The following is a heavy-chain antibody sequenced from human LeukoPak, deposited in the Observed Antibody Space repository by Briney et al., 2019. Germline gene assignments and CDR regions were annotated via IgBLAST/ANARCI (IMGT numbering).Heavy chain of an antibody. Sequence: PGGSLRLSCAASGFTFRSYGMHWVRQAPGKGPEWVAVISYDGSNKHYADSVKGRFTVSRDNSKNLLYLQMNSLRAEDTAVYYCAKESDPAFYYDGDGSRYNWLDPWGQGTLVTVSS. CDR2: ISYDGSNK. D-gene: IGHD2-21*01. CDR1: GFTFRSYG. V-gene: IGHV3-30*18. J-gene: IGHJ5*02. CDR3: AKESDPAFYYDGDGSRYNWLDP.